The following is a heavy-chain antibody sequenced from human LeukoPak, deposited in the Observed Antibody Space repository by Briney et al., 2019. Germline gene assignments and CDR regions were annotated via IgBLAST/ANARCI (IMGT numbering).Heavy chain of an antibody. V-gene: IGHV4-39*02. CDR2: IYYSGST. CDR1: GGSISSSSYY. D-gene: IGHD3-3*01. CDR3: AREKAIFGVVIDPPDY. J-gene: IGHJ4*02. Sequence: SETLSLTCTVSGGSISSSSYYWGWIRQPPGKGLEWIGSIYYSGSTYYNPSLKSRVTISVDTSKNQFSLKLSSVTAADTAVYYCAREKAIFGVVIDPPDYWGQGTLVTVSS.